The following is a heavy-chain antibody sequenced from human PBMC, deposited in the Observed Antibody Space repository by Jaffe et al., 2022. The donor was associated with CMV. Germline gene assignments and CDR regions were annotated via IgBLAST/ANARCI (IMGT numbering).Heavy chain of an antibody. CDR1: GYNFTTYW. V-gene: IGHV5-51*01. CDR3: ARHGPYLSAVITGHDS. Sequence: EVQLVQSGAEVKKPGESLKISCTVSGYNFTTYWIAWVRQEAGKGLEWMGVIYPGDSDTTYSPSFQGQVTFSVDKSISTAYLQWSSLKASDTAMYYCARHGPYLSAVITGHDSWGQGTLVTVSS. D-gene: IGHD4-17*01. J-gene: IGHJ5*01. CDR2: IYPGDSDT.